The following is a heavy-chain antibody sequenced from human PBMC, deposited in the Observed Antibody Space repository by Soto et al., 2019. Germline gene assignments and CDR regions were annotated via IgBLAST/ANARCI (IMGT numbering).Heavy chain of an antibody. J-gene: IGHJ6*03. D-gene: IGHD1-20*01. CDR1: GFTFTRWR. CDR2: ISSSSYI. Sequence: VGPRTDACAASGFTFTRWRMNWFRQAPGKGLEWVSSISSSSYIYYADSVKGRFTISRDNAKNSLYLQMNSLRAEDTAVYYCAGDQDRITAITLGYTDVWGKGTPVTVSS. V-gene: IGHV3-21*01. CDR3: AGDQDRITAITLGYTDV.